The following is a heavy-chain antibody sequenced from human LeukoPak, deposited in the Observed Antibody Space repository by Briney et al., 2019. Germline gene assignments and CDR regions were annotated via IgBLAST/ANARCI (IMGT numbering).Heavy chain of an antibody. CDR1: GGSFSGYY. J-gene: IGHJ4*02. V-gene: IGHV4-34*01. Sequence: SETLSLTCAVYGGSFSGYYWGWIRQPPGKGLEWIGEINHSGSTNYNPSLKSRVTISVDTSKNQFSLKLSSVTAADTAVYYCARRRGGSYPYYFDYWGQGTLVTVSS. D-gene: IGHD1-26*01. CDR3: ARRRGGSYPYYFDY. CDR2: INHSGST.